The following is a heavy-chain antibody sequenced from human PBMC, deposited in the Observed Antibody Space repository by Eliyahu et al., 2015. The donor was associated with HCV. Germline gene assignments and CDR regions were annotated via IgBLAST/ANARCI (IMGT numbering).Heavy chain of an antibody. V-gene: IGHV4-39*01. D-gene: IGHD2-8*02. CDR1: XXSIXXSAYY. J-gene: IGHJ4*02. CDR3: AKGGHCTGGSCFDY. CDR2: IHYTGTT. Sequence: QLQLQXSGPGLVKPSETLSLTXXVSXXSIXXSAYYWAWVRQPPGKGLEWXGSIHYTGTTYYNPSLRSRVTISVDTSKNQFSLKLSSVTAADTAVYYCAKGGHCTGGSCFDYWGQGTQVTVSS.